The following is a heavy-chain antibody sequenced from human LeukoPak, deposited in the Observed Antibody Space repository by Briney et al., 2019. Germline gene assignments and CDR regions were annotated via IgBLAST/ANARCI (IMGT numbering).Heavy chain of an antibody. CDR3: ARGRRLGYGDYPEN. J-gene: IGHJ4*02. CDR2: IYYSGST. CDR1: GGSISSDGYY. Sequence: SETLSLTCTVSGGSISSDGYYWSWIRQHPGKGLEWIGYIYYSGSTYYNPSLKSRVTISVDTSKNQFPLKLSSVTAADTAVYYCARGRRLGYGDYPENWGQGTLVTVSS. D-gene: IGHD4-17*01. V-gene: IGHV4-31*03.